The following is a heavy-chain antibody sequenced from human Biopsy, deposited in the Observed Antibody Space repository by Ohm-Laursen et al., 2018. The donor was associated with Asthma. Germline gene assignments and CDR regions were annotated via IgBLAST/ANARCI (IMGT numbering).Heavy chain of an antibody. CDR1: GGTFNTYV. V-gene: IGHV1-69*13. Sequence: EASVTVSCKSLGGTFNTYVIGWVRQAPGQGLEWMGGINSVFGTPTYPQKFQDRVTITADDSTSTVYMELSSLRSEDTAVYYCARKAGSCISRTCYSLDFWGQGTLVTVSS. CDR3: ARKAGSCISRTCYSLDF. J-gene: IGHJ4*02. D-gene: IGHD2-2*01. CDR2: INSVFGTP.